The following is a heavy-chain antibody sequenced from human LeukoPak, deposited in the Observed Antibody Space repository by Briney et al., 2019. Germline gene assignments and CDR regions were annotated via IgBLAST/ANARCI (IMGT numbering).Heavy chain of an antibody. CDR3: AKTYYYGSSVHLFDY. CDR1: GFTFSSYG. D-gene: IGHD3-10*01. Sequence: GGSLRLSCAASGFTFSSYGMHWVRQAPGKGLEWVAVISYDGSNKYYADSVKGRFTISRDNSKNTLYLQMNSLRAEGTAVYYCAKTYYYGSSVHLFDYWGQGILVTVSS. J-gene: IGHJ4*02. CDR2: ISYDGSNK. V-gene: IGHV3-30*18.